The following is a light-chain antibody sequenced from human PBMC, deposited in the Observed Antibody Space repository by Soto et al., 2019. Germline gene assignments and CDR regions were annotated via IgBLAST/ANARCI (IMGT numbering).Light chain of an antibody. CDR1: SSNIGSNT. CDR2: SNS. J-gene: IGLJ1*01. CDR3: AAWDDSLKGDV. Sequence: QSVLTQPPSASGTPGQRVTISCSGSSSNIGSNTVNWYQQLPGTAPKLLIYSNSQRPSGVPDRFSGSKSGTSASLAISGLQSEDEADYYCAAWDDSLKGDVFGTGTKVTVL. V-gene: IGLV1-44*01.